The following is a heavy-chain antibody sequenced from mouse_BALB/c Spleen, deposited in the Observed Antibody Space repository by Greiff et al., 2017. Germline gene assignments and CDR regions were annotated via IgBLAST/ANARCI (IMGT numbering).Heavy chain of an antibody. Sequence: EVMLVESGGGLVQPGGSRKLSCAASGFTFSSFGMHWVRQAPEKGLEWVAYISSGSSTIYYADTVKGRFTISRDNPKNTLFLQMTSLRSEDTAMYYCARVITNYWYFDVWGAGTTVTVSS. CDR1: GFTFSSFG. V-gene: IGHV5-17*02. J-gene: IGHJ1*01. CDR3: ARVITNYWYFDV. CDR2: ISSGSSTI. D-gene: IGHD1-1*01.